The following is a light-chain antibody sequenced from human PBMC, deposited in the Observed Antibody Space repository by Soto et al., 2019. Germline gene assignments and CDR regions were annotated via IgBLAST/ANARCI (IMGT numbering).Light chain of an antibody. CDR2: AAS. J-gene: IGKJ1*01. Sequence: DIQMTQSPPSLSASVGGRVTITCRTSQGITNFLAWYQQKSGKPPKLLIYAASTLQSGVPSRFSGSGSETDFTLTISSLQPEDVATYYCQKYNSAPLSFGQGAMADI. CDR1: QGITNF. V-gene: IGKV1-27*01. CDR3: QKYNSAPLS.